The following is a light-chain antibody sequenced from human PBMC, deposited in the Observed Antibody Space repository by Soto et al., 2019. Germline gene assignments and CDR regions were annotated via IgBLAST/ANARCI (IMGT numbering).Light chain of an antibody. CDR2: GAS. Sequence: EIVLTQSPGTLSLSPGERATLSCRASQSVSSNYSGCYQQQPGQAPRLLIDGASSRATGIPDRFSGSGCGTDFTLTISRLEPEDFAVYYCQQYGRSPPMYTFGQGTKLEIK. J-gene: IGKJ2*01. V-gene: IGKV3-20*01. CDR3: QQYGRSPPMYT. CDR1: QSVSSNY.